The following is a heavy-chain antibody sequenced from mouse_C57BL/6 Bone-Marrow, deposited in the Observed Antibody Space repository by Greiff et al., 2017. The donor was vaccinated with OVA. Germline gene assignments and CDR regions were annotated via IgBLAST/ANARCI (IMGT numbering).Heavy chain of an antibody. V-gene: IGHV1-42*01. CDR1: GYSFTGYY. J-gene: IGHJ3*01. Sequence: VQLKQSGPELVKPGASVKISCKASGYSFTGYYMNWVKQSPEKSLEWIGEINPSTGGTTYNQKFKAKATLTVDKSSSTAYMQLKILTSEDSAVYYCARGGTSPFAYWGQGTLVTVSA. D-gene: IGHD4-1*01. CDR3: ARGGTSPFAY. CDR2: INPSTGGT.